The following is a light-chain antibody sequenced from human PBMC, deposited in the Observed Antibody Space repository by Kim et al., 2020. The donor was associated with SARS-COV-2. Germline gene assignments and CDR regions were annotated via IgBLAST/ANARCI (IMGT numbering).Light chain of an antibody. J-gene: IGKJ5*01. CDR2: GAS. V-gene: IGKV3-20*01. Sequence: GKKASFSSRASLTVVGTSFTCYQQKPGQAPRLLFYGASRRATGIADRCSGSGSGTDFTLTISRLEPDDFAVYYCQHYGSSPPEITFGQGTRLEIK. CDR1: LTVVGTS. CDR3: QHYGSSPPEIT.